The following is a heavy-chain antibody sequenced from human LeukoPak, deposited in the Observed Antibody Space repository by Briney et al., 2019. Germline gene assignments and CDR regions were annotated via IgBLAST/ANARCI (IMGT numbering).Heavy chain of an antibody. D-gene: IGHD5-18*01. CDR2: MPNSGAT. V-gene: IGHV4-61*02. CDR1: GASISSDTYH. CDR3: AIEYSYGYGGIFY. Sequence: PSETLSLTCTVSGASISSDTYHWVWLRQPAGKGLEWIGRMPNSGATTYNPSLQSRVTISIDTSKSQVSLELTSVTAADTAAYFCAIEYSYGYGGIFYWGPGTRVTVSS. J-gene: IGHJ4*02.